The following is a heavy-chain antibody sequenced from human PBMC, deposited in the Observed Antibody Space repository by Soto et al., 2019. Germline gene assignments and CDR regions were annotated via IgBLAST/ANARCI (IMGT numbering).Heavy chain of an antibody. J-gene: IGHJ4*02. CDR3: ARDFTGWPPDGVDS. V-gene: IGHV1-18*01. Sequence: QVHLVQSGAEVKMPGASVKVSCKASGFTFTSYAFTWVRQAPGQGLEWMGWISAYNGNTNYARNFRVRVTMTTYSSTSTVYLELGNLTSDDPAVYFCARDFTGWPPDGVDSWGQGTLVSVSA. CDR2: ISAYNGNT. D-gene: IGHD3-16*01. CDR1: GFTFTSYA.